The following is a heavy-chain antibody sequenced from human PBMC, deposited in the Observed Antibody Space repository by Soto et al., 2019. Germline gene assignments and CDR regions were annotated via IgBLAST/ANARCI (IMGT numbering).Heavy chain of an antibody. V-gene: IGHV3-23*01. D-gene: IGHD3-10*01. J-gene: IGHJ3*02. CDR1: GFTFSSYA. CDR2: ISGSGGST. CDR3: AKDAARRRITMVRGNGDAFDI. Sequence: GGSLRLSCAASGFTFSSYAMSWVRQAPGKGLEWVSAISGSGGSTYYADSVKGRFTISRDNSKNTLYLQMNSLRAEDTAVYYCAKDAARRRITMVRGNGDAFDIWGQGTMVTVSS.